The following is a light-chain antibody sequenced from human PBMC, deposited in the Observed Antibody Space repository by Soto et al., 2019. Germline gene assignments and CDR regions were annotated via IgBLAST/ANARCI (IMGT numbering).Light chain of an antibody. CDR3: YSYTAFSTRV. CDR2: EVS. V-gene: IGLV2-14*01. J-gene: IGLJ1*01. Sequence: QSALAQPASVSGSLGQSITISCTGTSSDVGAYDYVSWYQQHPGKVPKLLIYEVSDRPPGVSDRFSGSKSANTASLTISRLQSEDEADYYCYSYTAFSTRVFGTGTKLTVL. CDR1: SSDVGAYDY.